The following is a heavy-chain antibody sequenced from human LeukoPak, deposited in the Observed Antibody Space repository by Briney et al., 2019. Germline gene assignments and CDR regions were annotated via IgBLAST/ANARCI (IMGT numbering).Heavy chain of an antibody. V-gene: IGHV4-34*01. CDR2: INHRGST. Sequence: PSETLSLTCAVYGGSFGGYHWSWIRQPPGKGLEWVGEINHRGSTNYNPSLKSRVTISVDTSKNQFSLKLSSVTAADTAVYYCARGNYDYFDYWGQGTLVTVSS. CDR3: ARGNYDYFDY. D-gene: IGHD1-7*01. CDR1: GGSFGGYH. J-gene: IGHJ4*02.